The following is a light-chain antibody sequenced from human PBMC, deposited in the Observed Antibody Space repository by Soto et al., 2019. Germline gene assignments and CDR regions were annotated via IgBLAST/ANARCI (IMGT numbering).Light chain of an antibody. J-gene: IGLJ1*01. CDR3: SSYTSSSTGV. V-gene: IGLV2-14*01. Sequence: QSALTQLRSVSGSPGQSVTISCTGTSSDVGGYNYVSWYQQHPGKAPKLMIYEVSNRPSGVSNRFSGSKSGNTASLTISGLQAEDEADYYCSSYTSSSTGVFGTGTKVTVL. CDR1: SSDVGGYNY. CDR2: EVS.